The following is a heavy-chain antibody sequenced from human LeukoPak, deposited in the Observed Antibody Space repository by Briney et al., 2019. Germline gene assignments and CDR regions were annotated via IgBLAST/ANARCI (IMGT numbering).Heavy chain of an antibody. CDR1: GYSISSGYY. CDR3: ARLPLRDGYTKGLYYFDY. Sequence: SETLSLTCTVSGYSISSGYYWGWIRQPPGKGLEWIGSIYHSGSTYYNPSLKSRVTISVDTSKNQFSLKLSSVTAADTAVYYCARLPLRDGYTKGLYYFDYWGQGTLVTVSS. CDR2: IYHSGST. J-gene: IGHJ4*02. V-gene: IGHV4-38-2*02. D-gene: IGHD5-24*01.